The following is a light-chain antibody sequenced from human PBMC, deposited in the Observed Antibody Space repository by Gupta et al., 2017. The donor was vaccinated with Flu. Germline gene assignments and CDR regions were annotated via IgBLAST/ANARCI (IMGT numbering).Light chain of an antibody. V-gene: IGKV3-20*01. CDR3: QQYGSSPPRT. CDR2: GAS. J-gene: IGKJ4*01. CDR1: QSVSSNY. Sequence: EVVLTQSPAILSLSPRESATLSCRASQSVSSNYLAWYQQKPGPAPRLLIYGASSRATGIPDRFSGSGSGTDFTLTISRLEPEDFAVYYCQQYGSSPPRTFGGGTKVEIK.